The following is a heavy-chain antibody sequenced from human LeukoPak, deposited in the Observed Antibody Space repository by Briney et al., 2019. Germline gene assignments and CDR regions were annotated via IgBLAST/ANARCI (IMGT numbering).Heavy chain of an antibody. J-gene: IGHJ4*02. CDR2: INHSGST. Sequence: PSETLSLTCAVYGGSFSGYYWSWIRQPPGKGLEWIGEINHSGSTNYNPSLKSRVTISVDTSKNQFSLKLSSVTAADTAVYYCATSNWYSSSWYYFDYWGQGTLVTVSS. CDR3: ATSNWYSSSWYYFDY. CDR1: GGSFSGYY. D-gene: IGHD6-13*01. V-gene: IGHV4-34*01.